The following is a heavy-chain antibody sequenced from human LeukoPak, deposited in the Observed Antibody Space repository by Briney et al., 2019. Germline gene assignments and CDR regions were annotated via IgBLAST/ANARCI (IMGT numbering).Heavy chain of an antibody. CDR1: GFTFSRYS. V-gene: IGHV3-21*04. Sequence: PGGSLRLSCAASGFTFSRYSMNWVRQAPGKGLEWVSSISSSSSYIYDADSVKGRFTISRDNAKNSLYLQMNSLRAEDTALYYCARIDTYYYDSSGYYSAFDIWGQGTIVTVSS. CDR2: ISSSSSYI. J-gene: IGHJ3*02. D-gene: IGHD3-22*01. CDR3: ARIDTYYYDSSGYYSAFDI.